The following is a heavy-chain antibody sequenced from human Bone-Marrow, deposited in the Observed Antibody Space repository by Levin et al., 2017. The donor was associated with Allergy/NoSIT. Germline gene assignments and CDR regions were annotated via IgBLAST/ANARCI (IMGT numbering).Heavy chain of an antibody. CDR3: AKSYNPGGVYYYYYGMDV. D-gene: IGHD5-24*01. Sequence: LSLTCAAAGFTVSSTYMTWVRQAPGKGLEWVSVIYSGGKTFYADSVKGRFTISRDNSKNTLYLQMNSLRAEDTAVYYCAKSYNPGGVYYYYYGMDVWGQGTTVTVSS. J-gene: IGHJ6*02. V-gene: IGHV3-66*01. CDR2: IYSGGKT. CDR1: GFTVSSTY.